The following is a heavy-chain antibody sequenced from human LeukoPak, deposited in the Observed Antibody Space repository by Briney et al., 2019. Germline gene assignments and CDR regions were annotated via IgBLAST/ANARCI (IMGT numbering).Heavy chain of an antibody. CDR3: AREIFGSGSYPDF. CDR2: IWHDGSHK. V-gene: IGHV3-33*08. Sequence: HPGRSLTLSCAACGFAFKTYAMHGLRQAPAQGLEWVALIWHDGSHKFYSNSVRGQFTNTRDNHKNTVFLQVNTLGPEDTAVYYCAREIFGSGSYPDFCGRGTLVLVSA. CDR1: GFAFKTYA. J-gene: IGHJ4*02. D-gene: IGHD3-10*01.